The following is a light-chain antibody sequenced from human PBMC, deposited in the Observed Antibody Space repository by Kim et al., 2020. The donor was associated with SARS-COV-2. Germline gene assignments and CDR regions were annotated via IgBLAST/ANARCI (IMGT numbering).Light chain of an antibody. V-gene: IGKV1-5*01. CDR2: DAS. Sequence: IQLTQSPSTLSASVGDRVTITCRASQSISSWLAWYQQKPGKAPKLLIYDASSLESGVPSRFSGSGSGTEFTLTISSLQPDDFATYYCQQYNSYPYTFVQGTKLEI. CDR1: QSISSW. CDR3: QQYNSYPYT. J-gene: IGKJ2*01.